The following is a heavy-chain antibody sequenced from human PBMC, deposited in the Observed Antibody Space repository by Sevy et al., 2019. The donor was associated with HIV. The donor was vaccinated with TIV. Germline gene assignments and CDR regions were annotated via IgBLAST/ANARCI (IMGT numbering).Heavy chain of an antibody. V-gene: IGHV3-23*01. CDR1: GFTFNTHV. J-gene: IGHJ3*01. D-gene: IGHD3-22*01. CDR2: ISGFGNT. Sequence: GGFLRLSCVASGFTFNTHVMNWVRQAPGKGLEWVSSISGFGNTYYVHSMRGRFTISRDNAKNTLYLQMNSLRADDTAVYYCAKVLNPALESMMEVTVRSLKGFDVWGQGTMVTVSS. CDR3: AKVLNPALESMMEVTVRSLKGFDV.